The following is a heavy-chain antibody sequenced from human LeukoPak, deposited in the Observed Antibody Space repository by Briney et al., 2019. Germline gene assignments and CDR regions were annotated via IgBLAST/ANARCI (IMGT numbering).Heavy chain of an antibody. CDR1: GYSISSGYY. CDR2: IYHSEST. V-gene: IGHV4-38-2*01. D-gene: IGHD3-10*01. CDR3: ARHYYYGSGLADY. Sequence: PSETLSLTCAVSGYSISSGYYWGWIRQPPGKGLEWIGTIYHSESTYYNPSLKSRVTISVDTSKNQFSLKLTSVIAADTAIYYCARHYYYGSGLADYWGHGTLVTVSS. J-gene: IGHJ4*01.